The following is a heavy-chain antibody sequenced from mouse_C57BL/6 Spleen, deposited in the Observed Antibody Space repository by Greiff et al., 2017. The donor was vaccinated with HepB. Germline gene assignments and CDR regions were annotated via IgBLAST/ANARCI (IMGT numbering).Heavy chain of an antibody. CDR1: GYSFTSYY. Sequence: QVQLKQSGPELVKPGASVKISCKASGYSFTSYYIHWVKQRPGQGLEWIGWIYPGSGNTKYNEKFKGKATLTADTSSSTAYMQLSSLTSEDSAVYYCARDEGNYYGSSYDWYFDVWGTGTTVTVSS. D-gene: IGHD1-1*01. CDR3: ARDEGNYYGSSYDWYFDV. V-gene: IGHV1-66*01. CDR2: IYPGSGNT. J-gene: IGHJ1*03.